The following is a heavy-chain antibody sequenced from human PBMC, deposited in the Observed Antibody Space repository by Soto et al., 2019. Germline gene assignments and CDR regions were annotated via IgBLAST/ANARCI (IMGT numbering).Heavy chain of an antibody. Sequence: SVQVSCKASGGTFSSYAISWVRQAPGQGREWMGGIIPIFGTANYAQKFQGRFTITADDSTSTAYMELSSLRSEDTAVYYCASCLWPNYDYYDIDFWGQGTTVTVSS. J-gene: IGHJ6*02. CDR3: ASCLWPNYDYYDIDF. CDR1: GGTFSSYA. V-gene: IGHV1-69*13. D-gene: IGHD2-21*01. CDR2: IIPIFGTA.